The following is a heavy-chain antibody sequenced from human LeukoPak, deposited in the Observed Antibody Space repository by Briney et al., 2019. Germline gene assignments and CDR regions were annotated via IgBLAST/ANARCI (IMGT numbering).Heavy chain of an antibody. CDR2: INWNGGST. D-gene: IGHD2-15*01. CDR3: ARVHVGYCSGGSCIKYYFDY. Sequence: GGSLRLSCAASGFTFSNFGMSWVRQAPGKGLEWVSGINWNGGSTGYADSVKGRFTISRDNAKNSLYLQMNSLRAEDTALYYCARVHVGYCSGGSCIKYYFDYWGQGTLVTVSS. V-gene: IGHV3-20*04. CDR1: GFTFSNFG. J-gene: IGHJ4*02.